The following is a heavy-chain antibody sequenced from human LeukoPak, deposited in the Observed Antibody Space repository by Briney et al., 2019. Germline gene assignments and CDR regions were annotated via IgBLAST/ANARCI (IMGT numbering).Heavy chain of an antibody. J-gene: IGHJ5*02. V-gene: IGHV3-23*01. CDR2: ISGSGGST. Sequence: SGGSLRLSCAASGFTFSSYAMSWVRQAPGKGLEWVSAISGSGGSTYYADSVKGRFTISRDNSKNTISLQMNSLRVGDTAVYYCAKRAVGATNPAVRDAWGQGTLVTVSS. CDR3: AKRAVGATNPAVRDA. CDR1: GFTFSSYA. D-gene: IGHD1-26*01.